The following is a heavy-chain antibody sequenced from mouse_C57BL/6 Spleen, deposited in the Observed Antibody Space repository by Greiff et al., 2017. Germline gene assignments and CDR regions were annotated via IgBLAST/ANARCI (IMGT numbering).Heavy chain of an antibody. CDR2: INPSTGGT. V-gene: IGHV1-42*01. CDR3: ARLGGNSYFDY. Sequence: EVQLQESGPELVKPGASVKISCKASGYSFTGYYMNWVKQSPEKSLEWIGEINPSTGGTTYNQKFKAKATLTVDKSSSTAYMQLKSLTSEDSAVYYCARLGGNSYFDYWGQGTTLTVSS. CDR1: GYSFTGYY. D-gene: IGHD2-1*01. J-gene: IGHJ2*01.